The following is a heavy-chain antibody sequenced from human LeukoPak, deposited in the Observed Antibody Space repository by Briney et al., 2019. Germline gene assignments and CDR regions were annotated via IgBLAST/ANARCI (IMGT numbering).Heavy chain of an antibody. J-gene: IGHJ6*02. CDR1: GFTFAGYA. CDR3: ATPYGDYVYYYHGLDV. CDR2: IGDSGRST. D-gene: IGHD4-17*01. V-gene: IGHV3-23*01. Sequence: PGGSLRLSCAASGFTFAGYAMTWVRQAPGKGLEWVSTIGDSGRSTYYSDSVKGRFTISRDNSKSTLFLQMNTLGVEDTAVYYCATPYGDYVYYYHGLDVWGQGTTVTVSS.